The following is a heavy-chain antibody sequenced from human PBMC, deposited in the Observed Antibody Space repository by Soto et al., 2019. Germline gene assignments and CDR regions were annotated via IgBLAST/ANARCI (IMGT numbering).Heavy chain of an antibody. D-gene: IGHD3-9*01. J-gene: IGHJ3*02. CDR2: ISYDGSNK. V-gene: IGHV3-30*03. CDR1: GFTFSSYG. CDR3: ARGNILTGYYAFDI. Sequence: PVGSLRLSCAAAGFTFSSYGMHWVRQAPGKGLEWVAVISYDGSNKYYADSVKGRFTISRDNSKNTLYLQMNSLRSDDTAVYYCARGNILTGYYAFDIWGQGTMVTVSS.